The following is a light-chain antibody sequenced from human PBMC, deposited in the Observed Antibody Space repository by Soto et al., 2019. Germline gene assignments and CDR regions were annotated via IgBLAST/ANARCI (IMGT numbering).Light chain of an antibody. V-gene: IGLV2-8*01. CDR1: SSDVGGYNY. Sequence: QSALTQPPSAYGSPGHSVTISCTGTSSDVGGYNYVSWYQQHPGKAPKLMIYEVNKRPSGVPDRFSGSKSGNTASLTVSGLQAEDEADYYCSSYADSNIVVFGGGTKVTVL. J-gene: IGLJ2*01. CDR3: SSYADSNIVV. CDR2: EVN.